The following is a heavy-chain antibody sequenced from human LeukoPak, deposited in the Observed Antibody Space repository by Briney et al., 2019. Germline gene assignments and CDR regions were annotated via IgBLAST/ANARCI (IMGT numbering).Heavy chain of an antibody. V-gene: IGHV3-23*01. J-gene: IGHJ4*02. CDR2: ISGSGDST. CDR1: GFTFSSYG. CDR3: AKGLKYYYDSSPSPGMY. Sequence: PGGSLRLSCAASGFTFSSYGMSWVRQAPGKGLEWVSGISGSGDSTYYADSVKGRFTISRDNSKNTLYLQMNSLRAEDTAVYYCAKGLKYYYDSSPSPGMYWGQGTLVTVSS. D-gene: IGHD3-22*01.